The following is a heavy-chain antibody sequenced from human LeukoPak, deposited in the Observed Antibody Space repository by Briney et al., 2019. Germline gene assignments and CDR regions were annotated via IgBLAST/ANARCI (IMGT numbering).Heavy chain of an antibody. V-gene: IGHV1-46*01. CDR2: INPSGGST. J-gene: IGHJ6*02. Sequence: ASVKVSCKASGYTFTSYYMHWVRQAPGQGLEWMGIINPSGGSTSYAQKFQGRVTMTRDTSTSTVYMELSSLRSEDTAVYYCARERGVAATHYYYYGMDAWGQGTTVTVSS. CDR1: GYTFTSYY. D-gene: IGHD2-15*01. CDR3: ARERGVAATHYYYYGMDA.